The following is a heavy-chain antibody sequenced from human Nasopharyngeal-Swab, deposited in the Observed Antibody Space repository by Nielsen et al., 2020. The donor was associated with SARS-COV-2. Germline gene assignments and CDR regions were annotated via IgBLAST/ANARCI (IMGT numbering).Heavy chain of an antibody. D-gene: IGHD5-12*01. Sequence: GESLKISCAASGFTFSSYSMNWVRQAPGKGLEWVSSISSGNSYIYYADSVKGRFTISRDNAKNSLYLQMNSLRAEDTAVYYCARAISVDIVATIVNYYYYYGMDVWGQGTTVTVSS. CDR1: GFTFSSYS. V-gene: IGHV3-21*01. CDR3: ARAISVDIVATIVNYYYYYGMDV. CDR2: ISSGNSYI. J-gene: IGHJ6*02.